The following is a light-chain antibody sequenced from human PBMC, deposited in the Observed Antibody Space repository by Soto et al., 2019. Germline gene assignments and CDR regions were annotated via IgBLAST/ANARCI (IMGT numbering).Light chain of an antibody. CDR2: DAS. V-gene: IGKV1-5*01. CDR3: HQYNSYHT. CDR1: QSVNSW. Sequence: MTQSPSTLSAFVGDRVTIHCRASQSVNSWLAWYQQRPGKAPKLLIYDASTLESGVPSRFSGSGSGTEFTLTISSLQPDGFATYYCHQYNSYHTFGGGTKVDIK. J-gene: IGKJ4*01.